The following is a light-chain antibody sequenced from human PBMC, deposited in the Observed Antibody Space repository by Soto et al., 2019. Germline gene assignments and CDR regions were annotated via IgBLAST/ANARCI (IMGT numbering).Light chain of an antibody. Sequence: QSVLTQPASVSGSHGQSITISCTGTSSDVGVYNYVSWYQQHPGKAPKLMIYEISNRPSGVSNRFSGSKSGNTASLTISGLQAEDEADYYCSSYTTTTTSVVFGGGTKLTVL. J-gene: IGLJ2*01. CDR3: SSYTTTTTSVV. CDR1: SSDVGVYNY. V-gene: IGLV2-14*01. CDR2: EIS.